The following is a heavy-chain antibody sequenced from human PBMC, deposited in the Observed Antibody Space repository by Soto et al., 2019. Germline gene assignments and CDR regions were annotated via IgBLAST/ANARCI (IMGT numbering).Heavy chain of an antibody. CDR1: GFTFSSYA. Sequence: EVQLLESGGGLVQPGGSLRLSCAASGFTFSSYAMSWVRQAPGKGLEWVSAISGSGGSTYYADSVKGRFTISRDNSKXXXXXXXXXXXXXXXXXXXXXXXXXXXFDYWGQGTLVTVSS. V-gene: IGHV3-23*01. J-gene: IGHJ4*02. CDR3: XXXXXXXFDY. CDR2: ISGSGGST.